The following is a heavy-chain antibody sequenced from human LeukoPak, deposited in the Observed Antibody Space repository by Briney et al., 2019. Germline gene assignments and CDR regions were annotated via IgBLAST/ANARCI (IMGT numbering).Heavy chain of an antibody. D-gene: IGHD4/OR15-4a*01. Sequence: GASVKVSXKASGYSFTGHYLHWVRQAPGQGLEWMGWINPKTGDKTYAQKFQGRVTMTWDTSITTAYMELSSLRSDDTAVYYCARAYEYGWFDPWGQGTQVTVSS. CDR2: INPKTGDK. CDR1: GYSFTGHY. CDR3: ARAYEYGWFDP. V-gene: IGHV1-2*02. J-gene: IGHJ5*02.